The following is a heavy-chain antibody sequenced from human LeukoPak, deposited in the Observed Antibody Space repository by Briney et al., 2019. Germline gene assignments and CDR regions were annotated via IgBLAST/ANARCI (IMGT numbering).Heavy chain of an antibody. D-gene: IGHD3-22*01. V-gene: IGHV3-21*01. Sequence: GGSLRLSCAASGFTFSSYSMNWVRQAPGKGLEWVSSISSSSSYIYYADSVKGRFTISRDNAKNSLYLQMNSLRAEDTAVYYCARDLEGYDSSGYYRYFDYWGQGTLVTVSS. J-gene: IGHJ4*02. CDR2: ISSSSSYI. CDR3: ARDLEGYDSSGYYRYFDY. CDR1: GFTFSSYS.